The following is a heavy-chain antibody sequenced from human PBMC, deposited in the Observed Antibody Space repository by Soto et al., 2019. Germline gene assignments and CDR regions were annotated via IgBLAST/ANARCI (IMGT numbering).Heavy chain of an antibody. J-gene: IGHJ6*02. CDR1: GFTFSSYG. D-gene: IGHD5-12*01. Sequence: HPGGSLRLSCAASGFTFSSYGMHWVRQAPGKGLEWVAVIWYDGSNKYYADSVKGRFTISRDNSKNTLYLQMNSLRAEDTAVYYCARDGPPPSRGYSGYDEPYYYGMDVWGQGTTVTVSS. CDR3: ARDGPPPSRGYSGYDEPYYYGMDV. CDR2: IWYDGSNK. V-gene: IGHV3-33*01.